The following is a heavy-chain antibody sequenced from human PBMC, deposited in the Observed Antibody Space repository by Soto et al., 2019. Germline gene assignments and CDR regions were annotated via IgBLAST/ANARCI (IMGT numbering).Heavy chain of an antibody. D-gene: IGHD2-15*01. CDR3: ARGGGHCSGGSCYLRYYYYYGMDV. J-gene: IGHJ6*02. V-gene: IGHV1-69*02. CDR2: IIPILGIA. Sequence: QVQLVQSGAEVKKPGSSVKVSCKASGGTFSSYTISWVRQAPGQGLEWMGRIIPILGIANYAQKFQGRVTITAEKSTRTAYMGLSSLGSEDTAVYYCARGGGHCSGGSCYLRYYYYYGMDVWGQGTTVTVSS. CDR1: GGTFSSYT.